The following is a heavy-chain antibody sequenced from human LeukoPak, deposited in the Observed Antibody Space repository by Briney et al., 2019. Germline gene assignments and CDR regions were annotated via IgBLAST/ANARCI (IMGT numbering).Heavy chain of an antibody. CDR1: GGSISSYY. V-gene: IGHV4-59*08. CDR3: ARQNGGSYWP. J-gene: IGHJ4*02. Sequence: SETLSLTRTVSGGSISSYYWSWIRQPPGKGLEWIGYIYYSGSTNYNPSLKSRVTISVDTSKNQFSLKLSSVTAADTAVYYCARQNGGSYWPWGQGTLVTVSS. CDR2: IYYSGST. D-gene: IGHD1-26*01.